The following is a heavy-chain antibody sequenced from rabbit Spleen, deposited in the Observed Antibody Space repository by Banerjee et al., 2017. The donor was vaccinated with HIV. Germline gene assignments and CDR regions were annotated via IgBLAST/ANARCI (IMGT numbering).Heavy chain of an antibody. V-gene: IGHV1S40*01. J-gene: IGHJ3*01. CDR3: ARSIYGDAGHGYAPGRLDL. Sequence: QSLEESGGGLVQPEGSLTLTCTASGFSFSSGYDMSWVRQAPGKGLEWIGFIYTGNGKNYYASWAKGRFTISKTSSTTVTLQVTSLTAADTATYFCARSIYGDAGHGYAPGRLDLWGQGTLVTVS. CDR2: IYTGNGKN. D-gene: IGHD6-1*01. CDR1: GFSFSSGYD.